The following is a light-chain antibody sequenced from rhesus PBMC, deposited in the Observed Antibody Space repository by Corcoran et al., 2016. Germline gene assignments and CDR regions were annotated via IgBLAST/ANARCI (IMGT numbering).Light chain of an antibody. Sequence: DIQMTQSPSSLSASVGDRVTITCRASQGITNDLAWYQQKPGETPKLLIYEASSLQSVIPSRFSGSGSGTDFTLTISSLQSEDFATYYWQHYYSIPLTFGGGTKVEIK. J-gene: IGKJ4*01. CDR1: QGITND. V-gene: IGKV1-25*01. CDR3: QHYYSIPLT. CDR2: EAS.